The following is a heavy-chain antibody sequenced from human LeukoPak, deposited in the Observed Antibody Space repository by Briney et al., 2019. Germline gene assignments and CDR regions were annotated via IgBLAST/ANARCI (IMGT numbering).Heavy chain of an antibody. CDR2: ISSSSGYI. CDR3: AKELREYSHGFDS. D-gene: IGHD5-12*01. Sequence: KPGGSLRLSCAASGFTFSSYSMNWVRQAPGKGLEWVSAISSSSGYIYYADSVRARFTISRDNAKNSLYLQMNSLRAEDTAVYYCAKELREYSHGFDSWGQGTLVTVSS. V-gene: IGHV3-21*01. J-gene: IGHJ4*02. CDR1: GFTFSSYS.